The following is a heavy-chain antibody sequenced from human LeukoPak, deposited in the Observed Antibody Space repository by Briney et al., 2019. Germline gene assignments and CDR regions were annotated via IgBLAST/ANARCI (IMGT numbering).Heavy chain of an antibody. V-gene: IGHV3-21*01. CDR2: ISSSSSYI. J-gene: IGHJ4*02. CDR1: GFTFSSYS. D-gene: IGHD5-24*01. Sequence: PGGSLRLSCAASGFTFSSYSMNWVRQAPGKGLEWVSSISSSSSYIYYADSVKGRFTISRDNAKNSLYLQMNSLRDEDTAVYYCARVAGEIATIRDLGFYYWGQGTLVTVSS. CDR3: ARVAGEIATIRDLGFYY.